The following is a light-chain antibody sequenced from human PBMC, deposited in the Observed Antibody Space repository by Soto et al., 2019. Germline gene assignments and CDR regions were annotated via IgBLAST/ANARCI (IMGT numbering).Light chain of an antibody. CDR1: SNDVGGYNY. V-gene: IGLV2-8*01. CDR3: SSFADSSSFV. CDR2: EVN. J-gene: IGLJ1*01. Sequence: QSALTQPPSASGSPGQSVTISCTGTSNDVGGYNYVSWYQQHPGKAPKLMIYEVNKRPSGVPDRFSGPKSGNTASLTVSGLQAEDEADYYCSSFADSSSFVYGTGTKVTVL.